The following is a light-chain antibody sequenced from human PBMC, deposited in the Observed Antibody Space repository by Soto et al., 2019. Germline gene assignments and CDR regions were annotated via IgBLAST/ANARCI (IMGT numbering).Light chain of an antibody. CDR2: EAT. V-gene: IGLV2-14*01. CDR3: SSYTGGNALVL. Sequence: QSVLTQPASVSGSPGQSITISCTGTSRDIGTYNYVSWYQHHPGNAPKVIIYEATNRPSGVSDRFSGSKSGNTASLTISGLQPEDEADYYCSSYTGGNALVLFGGGTKLTVL. J-gene: IGLJ3*02. CDR1: SRDIGTYNY.